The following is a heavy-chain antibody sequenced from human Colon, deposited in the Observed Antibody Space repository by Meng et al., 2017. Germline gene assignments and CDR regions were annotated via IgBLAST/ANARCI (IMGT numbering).Heavy chain of an antibody. J-gene: IGHJ6*02. CDR1: GFTFSSYA. D-gene: IGHD3-22*01. CDR2: ISGSGGST. CDR3: ARYDEGYYDSSGTVRYYHYYGMDV. V-gene: IGHV3-23*01. Sequence: GESLKISCAASGFTFSSYAMSWVRQAPGKGLEWVSAISGSGGSTYYADSVKGRFTISRDNSKNTLYLQMNSLRAEDTAVYYCARYDEGYYDSSGTVRYYHYYGMDVWGQGTTVTVSS.